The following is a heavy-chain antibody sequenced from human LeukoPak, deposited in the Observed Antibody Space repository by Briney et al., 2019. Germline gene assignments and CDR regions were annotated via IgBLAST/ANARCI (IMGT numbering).Heavy chain of an antibody. CDR2: ISHSGRI. D-gene: IGHD3-9*01. V-gene: IGHV4-34*01. Sequence: WETPSLTCGVHSGSFSNSYLNWVRQAPGKGLEWIGEISHSGRITYNPSLKSRLTMSVDTSKNLVSLNLTSVTAADTAVYYCARGTLRFDWTDADVRAYRHYYYMDVWGSGITVTASS. J-gene: IGHJ6*03. CDR3: ARGTLRFDWTDADVRAYRHYYYMDV. CDR1: SGSFSNSY.